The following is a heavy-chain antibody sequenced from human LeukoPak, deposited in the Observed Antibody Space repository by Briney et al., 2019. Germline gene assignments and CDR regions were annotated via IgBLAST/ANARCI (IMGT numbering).Heavy chain of an antibody. CDR1: GGTFSSYA. D-gene: IGHD3-10*01. V-gene: IGHV1-18*01. J-gene: IGHJ4*02. CDR2: ISAYNGNT. CDR3: ARDLDQYNGRFGGFGNDF. Sequence: ASVKVSCKASGGTFSSYAISWVRQAPGQGLEWMGWISAYNGNTNYAQSLQGRVTMTTDTSTSTVYMEMRSLTSDDTAVYYCARDLDQYNGRFGGFGNDFWGQGTLVTVSS.